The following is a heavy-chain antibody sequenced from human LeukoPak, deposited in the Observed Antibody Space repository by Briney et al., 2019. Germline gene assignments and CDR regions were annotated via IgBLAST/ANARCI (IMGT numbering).Heavy chain of an antibody. V-gene: IGHV1-69*01. D-gene: IGHD2-15*01. CDR2: IIPIFGTA. Sequence: SVKVSCKASGGTFSSYAISWVRQAPGQGLEWMGGIIPIFGTANYAQKFQGRVTITADESTSTAYMELSSLRSEDTAVYYCARDRGVVVAATYYYCYMDVWGKGTTVTVSS. CDR3: ARDRGVVVAATYYYCYMDV. CDR1: GGTFSSYA. J-gene: IGHJ6*03.